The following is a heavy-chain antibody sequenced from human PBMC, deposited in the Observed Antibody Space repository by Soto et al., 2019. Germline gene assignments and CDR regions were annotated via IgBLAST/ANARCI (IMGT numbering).Heavy chain of an antibody. V-gene: IGHV3-23*01. CDR3: AKGDYDYIWGSYRYTDGGYFDY. D-gene: IGHD3-16*02. CDR1: GFTFSSYA. J-gene: IGHJ4*02. Sequence: PGGSLRLSCAASGFTFSSYAMSWVRQAPGKGLEWVSAISGSGGSTYYADSVKDRFTISRDNSKNTLYLQMNSLRAKDTAVYYCAKGDYDYIWGSYRYTDGGYFDYWGQGTLVTVSS. CDR2: ISGSGGST.